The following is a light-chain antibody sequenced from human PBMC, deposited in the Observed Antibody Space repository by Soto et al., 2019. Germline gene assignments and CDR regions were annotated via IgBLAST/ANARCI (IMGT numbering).Light chain of an antibody. CDR1: QSVSEF. Sequence: EIVLTQSPGTLCLSPGEGASLSCRASQSVSEFLAWYQQKPGQAPRLLIYDASNRATGTPARFSGSGSGTDFTLTISSLEPEDFAVYYCQQRSNWPTITFGQGTRLEI. V-gene: IGKV3-11*01. J-gene: IGKJ5*01. CDR2: DAS. CDR3: QQRSNWPTIT.